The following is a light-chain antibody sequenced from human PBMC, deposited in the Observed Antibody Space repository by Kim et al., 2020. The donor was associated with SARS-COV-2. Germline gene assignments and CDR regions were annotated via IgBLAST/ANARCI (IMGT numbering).Light chain of an antibody. V-gene: IGLV1-44*01. CDR1: SPNIGSNT. Sequence: GQGVTISYSGSSPNIGSNTVNWYQQLPGMAPTLLIYRSDLRPSGVPARFSGSKSGTSASLAISGLQSEDESDYYCAAWDDSLSAVVFGAGTQLTVL. CDR2: RSD. CDR3: AAWDDSLSAVV. J-gene: IGLJ3*02.